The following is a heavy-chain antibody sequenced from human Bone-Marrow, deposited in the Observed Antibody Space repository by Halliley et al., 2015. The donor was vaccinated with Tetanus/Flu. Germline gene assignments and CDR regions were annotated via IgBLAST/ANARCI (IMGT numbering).Heavy chain of an antibody. CDR3: TGSPTLGY. Sequence: APGKGLEGVSVIYSGGNTFYADSVKGRFTISRDNSKNTLYLQMNSLRAEDTAVYYCTGSPTLGYWGQGTLVTVSS. J-gene: IGHJ4*02. CDR2: IYSGGNT. D-gene: IGHD3-16*01. V-gene: IGHV3-66*01.